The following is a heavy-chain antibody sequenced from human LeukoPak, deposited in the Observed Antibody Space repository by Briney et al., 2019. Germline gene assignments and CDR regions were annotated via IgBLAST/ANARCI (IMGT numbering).Heavy chain of an antibody. CDR3: ARPTTVGSLFDY. Sequence: SGGSLRLSCAASGFTFSDYWMSWVRQAPGKGLEWVANVKQDGSEKFYVDSVKGRFTISRDNAKNSLYLQMNSLRVEDTAVYYFARPTTVGSLFDYWGQGTLVTVSS. J-gene: IGHJ4*02. D-gene: IGHD4-17*01. CDR2: VKQDGSEK. CDR1: GFTFSDYW. V-gene: IGHV3-7*01.